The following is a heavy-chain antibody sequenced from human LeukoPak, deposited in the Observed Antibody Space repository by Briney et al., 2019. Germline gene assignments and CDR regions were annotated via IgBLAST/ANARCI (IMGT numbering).Heavy chain of an antibody. V-gene: IGHV4-34*01. D-gene: IGHD2-15*01. CDR1: GGSFSGYY. Sequence: PSETLSLTCPVYGGSFSGYYWSWIRQPPGKGLEWIGEINHSGSTNYNPSLKSRVTISVDTSKNQFSLKLSSVTAADTAVYYCARGVDIRGQGTLVTVSS. CDR3: ARGVDI. CDR2: INHSGST. J-gene: IGHJ4*02.